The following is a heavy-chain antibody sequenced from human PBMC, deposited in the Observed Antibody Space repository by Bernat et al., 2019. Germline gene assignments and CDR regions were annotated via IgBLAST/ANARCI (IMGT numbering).Heavy chain of an antibody. CDR3: ARGFRFDI. CDR1: GFTVSSNY. CDR2: ISSYGST. V-gene: IGHV3-53*01. Sequence: EVQLVESGGGLIQPGGSLRLSCAASGFTVSSNYMSWVRQAPGKGLEWVSVISSYGSTDYADSLKGRFTISRDNSKNTRYLQMNSLGAEDTAMYYCARGFRFDIWGQGTMVTVSS. J-gene: IGHJ3*02.